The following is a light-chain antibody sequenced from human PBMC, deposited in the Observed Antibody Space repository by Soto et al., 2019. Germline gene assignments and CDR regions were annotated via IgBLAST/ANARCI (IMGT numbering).Light chain of an antibody. CDR1: QCINNY. CDR2: GAS. V-gene: IGKV3-20*01. J-gene: IGKJ5*01. CDR3: HQYGTSPTT. Sequence: EIVMTQSPVTLSLSPGERATLSCWASQCINNYLAWYQQKPGQPPRLLTYGASTSAPGIPDRFSASGSGTDFTLTISRLEPEDFAVYICHQYGTSPTTFGQGTRLEI.